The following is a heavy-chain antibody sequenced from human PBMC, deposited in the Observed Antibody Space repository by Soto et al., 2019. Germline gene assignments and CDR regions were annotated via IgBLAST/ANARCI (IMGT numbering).Heavy chain of an antibody. CDR3: AAAALVLSGSVDWFDP. J-gene: IGHJ5*02. Sequence: QVQLVQSGAEVKKPGSSVKVSCKASGGTFSSYAISWVRQAPGQGLEWMGGIIPIFGTASYAQKFQGRVTITADESTSTAYMELSSLRSEDTAVYYCAAAALVLSGSVDWFDPWGQGTLVTVSS. V-gene: IGHV1-69*01. CDR1: GGTFSSYA. CDR2: IIPIFGTA. D-gene: IGHD6-6*01.